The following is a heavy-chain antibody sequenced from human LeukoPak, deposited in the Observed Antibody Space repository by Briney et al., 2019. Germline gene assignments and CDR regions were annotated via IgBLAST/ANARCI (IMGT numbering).Heavy chain of an antibody. V-gene: IGHV5-51*01. CDR2: IYPGDSDT. J-gene: IGHJ4*02. D-gene: IGHD3-10*01. CDR3: ARQSRDGSKTRGYYFDH. Sequence: GESLKISCQVSGYIFTDYWIGWVRQMPGKGLESMGIIYPGDSDTAYSPFFQGQVTISVDKSISTVYLQWSSLKASDTAMYYCARQSRDGSKTRGYYFDHWGQSTLIIFSS. CDR1: GYIFTDYW.